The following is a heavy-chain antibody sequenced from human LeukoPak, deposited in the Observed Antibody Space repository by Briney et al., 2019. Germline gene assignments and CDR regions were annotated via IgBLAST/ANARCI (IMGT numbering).Heavy chain of an antibody. CDR1: GFTFSSYW. CDR3: ARGGGLDV. D-gene: IGHD3-16*01. V-gene: IGHV3-7*03. CDR2: IKQDGSEK. J-gene: IGHJ6*02. Sequence: GGSLRLSCAASGFTFSSYWMTWVRQAPEKGLEWVANIKQDGSEKYYVNSVKGRFTISRDNAKNSLYLQMSNLRAEDTAVYFCARGGGLDVWGQGATVTVSS.